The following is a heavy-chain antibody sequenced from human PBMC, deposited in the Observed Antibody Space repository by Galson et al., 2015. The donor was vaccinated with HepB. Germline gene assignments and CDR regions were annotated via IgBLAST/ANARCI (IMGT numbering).Heavy chain of an antibody. V-gene: IGHV3-48*04. D-gene: IGHD3-10*01. J-gene: IGHJ5*02. Sequence: SLRLSCAASTFIFSTYSMDWVRQAPGKGLGWVSYISSSSTTIYYADSVKGRFTISRDNAKKSLYLQMNSLRADDTAIYYCVRDSLGSGSWWFDPWGQGTLVTVSS. CDR1: TFIFSTYS. CDR2: ISSSSTTI. CDR3: VRDSLGSGSWWFDP.